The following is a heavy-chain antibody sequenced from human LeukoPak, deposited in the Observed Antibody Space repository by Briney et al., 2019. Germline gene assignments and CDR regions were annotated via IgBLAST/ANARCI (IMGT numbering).Heavy chain of an antibody. Sequence: SETLPLTCTVSGGSITSGDYYWSWIRQPPGRGLEWIGYIYYSGSTFYNPSLRSRLSISVDTSKNQFSLKLSSVTAADTAVYYCARGDYYGSGSYYDYWGQGTLVTVSS. CDR1: GGSITSGDYY. J-gene: IGHJ4*02. CDR2: IYYSGST. CDR3: ARGDYYGSGSYYDY. D-gene: IGHD3-10*01. V-gene: IGHV4-30-4*01.